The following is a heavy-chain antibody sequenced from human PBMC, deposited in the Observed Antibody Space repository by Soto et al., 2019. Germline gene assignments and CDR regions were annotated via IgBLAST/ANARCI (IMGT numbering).Heavy chain of an antibody. V-gene: IGHV3-21*01. CDR3: ARQWGRDILGAALDY. CDR1: EFAFSRYS. D-gene: IGHD1-26*01. CDR2: ISSTGDYI. Sequence: SLRLSCAASEFAFSRYSFNWVRQAPGKGLEWISFISSTGDYIYYADSVKGRFSISRDNXXXSXXXXLTXLRTXDTXVYYCARQWGRDILGAALDYWGQGTLVTVSS. J-gene: IGHJ4*02.